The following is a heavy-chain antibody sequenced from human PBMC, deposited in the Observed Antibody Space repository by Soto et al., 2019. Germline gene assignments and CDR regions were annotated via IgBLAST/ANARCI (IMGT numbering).Heavy chain of an antibody. V-gene: IGHV4-31*03. CDR1: GGSISSGGYY. CDR3: ARDRLRDWFDP. CDR2: IYYSGST. D-gene: IGHD4-17*01. J-gene: IGHJ5*02. Sequence: SETLSLTCTVSGGSISSGGYYWSWIRQHPGKGLEWIGYIYYSGSTYYNPSLKSRVTISVDTSKNQFSLKLSSETAADTAVYYCARDRLRDWFDPWGQGTLVTVSS.